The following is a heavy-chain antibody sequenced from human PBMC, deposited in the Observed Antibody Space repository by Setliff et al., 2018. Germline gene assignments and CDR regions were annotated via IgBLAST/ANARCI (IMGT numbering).Heavy chain of an antibody. J-gene: IGHJ4*02. CDR1: GYSFSDSA. Sequence: ASVKVSCKASGYSFSDSAVSWVRQAPGQGLEWMGWISPHTGNTYYTPKLHGRVTLTTDTSARTAYMELRSLSSDDTAVYYCSRLVRFCTRTACQRLSGGEFWGQGTLVTVSS. CDR3: SRLVRFCTRTACQRLSGGEF. D-gene: IGHD2-8*01. V-gene: IGHV1-18*01. CDR2: ISPHTGNT.